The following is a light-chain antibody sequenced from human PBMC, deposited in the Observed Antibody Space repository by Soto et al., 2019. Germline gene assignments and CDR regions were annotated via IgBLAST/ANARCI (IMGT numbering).Light chain of an antibody. CDR2: GAS. Sequence: DIQMTQSPSSLPASVGDRVTITCRASQSISSHLNWYQQRAGKAPKLLIYGASSLESGVPSRFSGSGSGTDLTLTIISIQHADYATYYCHQSYTTPRTFGQGTKVDIK. CDR1: QSISSH. CDR3: HQSYTTPRT. J-gene: IGKJ1*01. V-gene: IGKV1-39*01.